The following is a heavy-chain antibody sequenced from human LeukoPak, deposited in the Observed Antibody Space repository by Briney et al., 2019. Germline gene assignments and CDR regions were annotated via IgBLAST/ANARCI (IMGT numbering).Heavy chain of an antibody. CDR2: IYYSGST. D-gene: IGHD6-13*01. J-gene: IGHJ6*03. Sequence: SETLSLTCTVSGGSISSYYWSWIRQAPGKGLEWIGYIYYSGSTNYNPSLKSRVTISVDTSKNQFSLKLSSVTAADTAVYYCAGTAAAGNPGSGYYYYMDVWGKGTTVTVSS. CDR1: GGSISSYY. CDR3: AGTAAAGNPGSGYYYYMDV. V-gene: IGHV4-59*01.